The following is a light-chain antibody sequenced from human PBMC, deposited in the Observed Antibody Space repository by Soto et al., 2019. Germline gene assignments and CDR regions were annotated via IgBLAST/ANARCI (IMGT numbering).Light chain of an antibody. J-gene: IGKJ4*01. CDR1: QGRSSA. V-gene: IGKV1D-13*01. Sequence: AIQLTQSPSSLSASVGDRVTIRCRAGQGRSSALVWYQQKPGKPPKLLIYDASTLENEVPARFSGSGSGTDFTLTISRLQREDLGIYYCQQFIDYPLTFGGGTTVDI. CDR3: QQFIDYPLT. CDR2: DAS.